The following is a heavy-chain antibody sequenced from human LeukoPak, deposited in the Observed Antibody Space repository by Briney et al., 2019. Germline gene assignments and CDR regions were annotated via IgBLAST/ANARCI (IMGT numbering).Heavy chain of an antibody. V-gene: IGHV3-7*04. CDR1: GFPFSSYW. D-gene: IGHD6-13*01. J-gene: IGHJ4*02. CDR3: ARDQAAAGTPGVDY. CDR2: IKQDGSDK. Sequence: GGSLRLSCAASGFPFSSYWMTWARQAPGKGLEWVANIKQDGSDKYYVDSVKGRFTISRDNAKNSLYLQMNSLRAEDTAVYYCARDQAAAGTPGVDYWGQGTLVTVSS.